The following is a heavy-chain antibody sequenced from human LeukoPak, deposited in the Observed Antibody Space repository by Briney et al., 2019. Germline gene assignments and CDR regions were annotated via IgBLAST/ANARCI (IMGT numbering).Heavy chain of an antibody. Sequence: SETLSLTCTVSGGSISSSSYYWGWIRQPPGKGLEWIVSIYDSGSTYYNPSLKSRVTISIDTSKNQFSLNLSSVTAADTAVYYCARVMANCGGDCYPNFDHWGQGALVTVSS. V-gene: IGHV4-39*07. D-gene: IGHD2-21*02. J-gene: IGHJ4*02. CDR2: IYDSGST. CDR1: GGSISSSSYY. CDR3: ARVMANCGGDCYPNFDH.